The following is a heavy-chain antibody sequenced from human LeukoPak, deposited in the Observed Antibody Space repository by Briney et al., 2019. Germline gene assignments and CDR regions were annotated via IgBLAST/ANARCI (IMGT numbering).Heavy chain of an antibody. CDR1: GFIFNNFG. V-gene: IGHV3-33*01. CDR2: IWYDGNKK. J-gene: IGHJ5*02. D-gene: IGHD1-26*01. Sequence: GGSLRLSCAASGFIFNNFGMHWVRQAPGKGLEWVAVIWYDGNKKYYAESVEGRFTISRDNSKNTLYLQMNSLRVEDTAVYYCARATSESSWFDPWGQGTLVTASS. CDR3: ARATSESSWFDP.